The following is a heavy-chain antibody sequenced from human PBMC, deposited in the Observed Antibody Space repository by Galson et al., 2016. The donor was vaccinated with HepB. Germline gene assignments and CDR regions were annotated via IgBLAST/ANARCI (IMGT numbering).Heavy chain of an antibody. D-gene: IGHD6-13*01. CDR1: GFSLNTRGVG. CDR2: IYWDDDK. J-gene: IGHJ6*02. CDR3: ALKRDITPYRSSWFLDYYDYGMDV. Sequence: PALVKPTQTLTLTCTFSGFSLNTRGVGMGWIRQPPGKALEWLAVIYWDDDKRYSPSLKSRLTITKDTSKTQVVLSMTNMDPVDTATYYCALKRDITPYRSSWFLDYYDYGMDVWGQGTTVTVSS. V-gene: IGHV2-5*02.